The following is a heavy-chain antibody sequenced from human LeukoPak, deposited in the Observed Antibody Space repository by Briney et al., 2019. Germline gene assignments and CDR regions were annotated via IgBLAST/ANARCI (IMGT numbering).Heavy chain of an antibody. CDR2: ISGSGGST. Sequence: GGSLRLSCAASGFTFSSYAMSWVRQAPGKGLEWVSAISGSGGSTYYADSVKGRFTISRDNSKNTLYLQMNSLRAEDTAVYYCARGYGSGTYFDYWGQGALVTVSS. D-gene: IGHD3-10*01. CDR1: GFTFSSYA. CDR3: ARGYGSGTYFDY. V-gene: IGHV3-23*01. J-gene: IGHJ4*02.